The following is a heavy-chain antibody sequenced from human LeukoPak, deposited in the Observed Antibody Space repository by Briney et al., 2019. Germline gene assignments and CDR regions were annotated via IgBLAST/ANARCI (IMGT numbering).Heavy chain of an antibody. V-gene: IGHV3-23*01. Sequence: PGGSLRLSCAASGFTFSTYAVNWVRQAPGKGLEWVSAIGGSGDSTYYAGSVKGRFTISRDNSKNTLYLQMNSLRAEDTAVYYCARVAPIIVGAYNWFDPWGQGTLVTVSS. D-gene: IGHD1-26*01. CDR1: GFTFSTYA. J-gene: IGHJ5*02. CDR3: ARVAPIIVGAYNWFDP. CDR2: IGGSGDST.